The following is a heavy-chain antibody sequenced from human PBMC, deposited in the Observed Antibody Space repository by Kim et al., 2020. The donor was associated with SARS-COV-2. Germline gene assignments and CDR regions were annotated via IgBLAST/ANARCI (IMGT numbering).Heavy chain of an antibody. V-gene: IGHV6-1*01. CDR1: GDSVSSNSAA. J-gene: IGHJ5*02. CDR3: ARDPLGMVRGVIPNWFDP. D-gene: IGHD3-10*01. Sequence: SQTLSLTCAISGDSVSSNSAAWNWIRQSPSRGLEWLGRTYYRSKWYNDYAVSVKSRITINPDTSKNQFSLQLNSVTPEDTAVYYCARDPLGMVRGVIPNWFDPWGQGTLVTVSS. CDR2: TYYRSKWYN.